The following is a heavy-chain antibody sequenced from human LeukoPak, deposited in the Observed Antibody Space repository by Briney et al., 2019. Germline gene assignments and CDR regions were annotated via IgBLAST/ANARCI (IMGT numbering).Heavy chain of an antibody. Sequence: PGGSLRLSCAASGFTFSSYWMSWVRQAPGKGLEWVANIKQDGSEKYYVDSVKGRFTISRDNAKNSLYLQMNSLRAEDTAVYYCARNLDYGDYEMDVWGQGTTVTVSS. CDR3: ARNLDYGDYEMDV. V-gene: IGHV3-7*03. D-gene: IGHD4-17*01. CDR2: IKQDGSEK. CDR1: GFTFSSYW. J-gene: IGHJ6*02.